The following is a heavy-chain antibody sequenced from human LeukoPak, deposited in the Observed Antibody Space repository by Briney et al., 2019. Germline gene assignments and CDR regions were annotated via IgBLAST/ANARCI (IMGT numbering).Heavy chain of an antibody. CDR1: GFTFSSYS. CDR2: ISSSSSYI. Sequence: GGSLRLSCAASGFTFSSYSMNWVRQAPGKGLEWVSSISSSSSYINYADSVKGRFTISRDNAKNSLYLQMNSLRAEDTAVYYCARGGNLDYWGQGTLVTVSS. D-gene: IGHD4-23*01. CDR3: ARGGNLDY. J-gene: IGHJ4*02. V-gene: IGHV3-21*01.